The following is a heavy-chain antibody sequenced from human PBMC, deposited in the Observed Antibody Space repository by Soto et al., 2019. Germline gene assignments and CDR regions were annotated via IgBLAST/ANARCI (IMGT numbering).Heavy chain of an antibody. CDR3: ARGSGYGSGNYDY. Sequence: WGSLRLSCAASGFTFSSYSMNWVRQAPGKGLEWLSYITGSGTYTKYADSVKGRLTISRDNVRKSLFLQMNSLRADDTAVYYCARGSGYGSGNYDYWGQGTLVTVSS. CDR2: ITGSGTYT. D-gene: IGHD3-10*01. J-gene: IGHJ4*01. V-gene: IGHV3-21*05. CDR1: GFTFSSYS.